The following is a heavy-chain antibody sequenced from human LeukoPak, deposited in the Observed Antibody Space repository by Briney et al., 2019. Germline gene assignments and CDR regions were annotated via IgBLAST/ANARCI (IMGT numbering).Heavy chain of an antibody. Sequence: SETLSLTCTVSGGSISSYYWSWIRQPPGKGLEWIGYIYYSGSTNCNPSLKSRVTISVDTSKNQFSLKLSSVTAADTAVYYCARAKGGSTSPFDYWGQGTLVTVSS. J-gene: IGHJ4*02. CDR1: GGSISSYY. D-gene: IGHD2-2*01. CDR3: ARAKGGSTSPFDY. CDR2: IYYSGST. V-gene: IGHV4-59*08.